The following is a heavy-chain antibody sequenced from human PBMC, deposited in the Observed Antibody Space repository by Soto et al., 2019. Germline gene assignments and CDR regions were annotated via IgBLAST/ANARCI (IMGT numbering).Heavy chain of an antibody. CDR1: GFTFSSYA. D-gene: IGHD2-8*02. CDR3: AKRRGAGGHFDY. V-gene: IGHV3-23*01. Sequence: DVQLLESGGGLVQPEGSLRLSCAASGFTFSSYAMGWVRQGPGKGLEWVAVVSIGGSTHYADSVRGRFTISRDNSMNTLSLQMNSLTAEDTVVYFCAKRRGAGGHFDYWGQGAVVTVSS. J-gene: IGHJ4*02. CDR2: VSIGGST.